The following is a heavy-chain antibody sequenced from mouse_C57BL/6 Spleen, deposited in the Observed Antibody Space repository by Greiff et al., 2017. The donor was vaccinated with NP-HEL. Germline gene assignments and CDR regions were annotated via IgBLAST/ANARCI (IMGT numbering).Heavy chain of an antibody. Sequence: VQLQQSGAELVRPGASVKLSCTASGFNIKDDYMHWVKQRPEQGLEWIGWIDPENGDTEYASKFQGKATITADTSSNTAYLQLSSLTSEDTCVYYCTRVSTMVRRFAYWGQGTLVT. D-gene: IGHD2-2*01. CDR1: GFNIKDDY. CDR3: TRVSTMVRRFAY. CDR2: IDPENGDT. V-gene: IGHV14-4*01. J-gene: IGHJ3*01.